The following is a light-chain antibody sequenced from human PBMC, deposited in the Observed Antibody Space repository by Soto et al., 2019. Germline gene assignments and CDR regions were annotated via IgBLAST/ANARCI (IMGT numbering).Light chain of an antibody. CDR3: CSYTSSSTLYA. CDR1: SSDIGAYNY. V-gene: IGLV2-14*03. J-gene: IGLJ1*01. Sequence: QSVLTQPASVSGSPGQSITISCTGTSSDIGAYNYVSWYQQHPGRAPKLIIYDVTHRPAGISSRFSASKSGNTASLTISVLQTEDEADYYYCSYTSSSTLYAFGTGTKVTVL. CDR2: DVT.